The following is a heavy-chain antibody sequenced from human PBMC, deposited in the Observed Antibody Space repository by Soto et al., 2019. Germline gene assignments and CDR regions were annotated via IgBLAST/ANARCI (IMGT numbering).Heavy chain of an antibody. CDR3: AKDALYCSSTSCHAILDYYYYYMDV. Sequence: GGSLRLSCAASGFTFSSYAMSWVRQAPGKGLEWVSAISGSGGSTYYADSVKGRFTISRDNSKNTLYLQMNSLRAEDTAVYYCAKDALYCSSTSCHAILDYYYYYMDVWGKGTTVTVSS. CDR2: ISGSGGST. CDR1: GFTFSSYA. D-gene: IGHD2-2*01. V-gene: IGHV3-23*01. J-gene: IGHJ6*03.